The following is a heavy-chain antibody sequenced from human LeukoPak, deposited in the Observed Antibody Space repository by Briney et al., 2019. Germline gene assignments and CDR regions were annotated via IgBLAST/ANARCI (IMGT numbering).Heavy chain of an antibody. D-gene: IGHD2-2*02. CDR1: GYTFTSYY. J-gene: IGHJ5*02. Sequence: ASVKVSCKASGYTFTSYYMHWVRQAPGQGLEWMGIINPSGGSTNYAQKFQGRVTMTRDTSTSTVYMELSSLRSEDTAVYYCARRYCSSTSCYRFDPWGQGTLVTVSS. V-gene: IGHV1-46*01. CDR2: INPSGGST. CDR3: ARRYCSSTSCYRFDP.